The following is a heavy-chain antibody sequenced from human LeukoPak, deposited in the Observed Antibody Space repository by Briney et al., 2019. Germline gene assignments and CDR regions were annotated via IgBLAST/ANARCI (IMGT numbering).Heavy chain of an antibody. D-gene: IGHD3-22*01. Sequence: SETLSLTCTVSGGSISSYYWSWIRQPPGKGLEWIGYIYYSGSTNYSPSLKSRVTISVDTSKNQFSLKLSSVTAADTAVYYCARVRYYYDSSGYYYSDAFDIWGQGTMVTVSS. J-gene: IGHJ3*02. CDR1: GGSISSYY. V-gene: IGHV4-59*01. CDR3: ARVRYYYDSSGYYYSDAFDI. CDR2: IYYSGST.